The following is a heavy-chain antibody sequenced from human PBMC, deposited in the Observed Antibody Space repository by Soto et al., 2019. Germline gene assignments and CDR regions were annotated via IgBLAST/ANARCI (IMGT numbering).Heavy chain of an antibody. CDR1: GYTLTELS. Sequence: ASVKVSCKVSGYTLTELSMHWVRQAPGKGLEWMGGFDPEDGETIYAQKFQGRVTMTEDTSTDTAYMELSSLRSEDTAVYYCATYPLSTIFGVVIFFDYWGQGTLVTVSP. CDR3: ATYPLSTIFGVVIFFDY. CDR2: FDPEDGET. V-gene: IGHV1-24*01. D-gene: IGHD3-3*01. J-gene: IGHJ4*02.